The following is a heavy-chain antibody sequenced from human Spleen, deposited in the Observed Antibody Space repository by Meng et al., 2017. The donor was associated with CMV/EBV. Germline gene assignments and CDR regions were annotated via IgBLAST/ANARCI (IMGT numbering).Heavy chain of an antibody. D-gene: IGHD2-2*01. V-gene: IGHV3-30*14. CDR2: ISYDGSNK. J-gene: IGHJ6*02. CDR3: ARGGGAVVVVPAAIGNYYYGMDV. CDR1: GFTFSSYA. Sequence: GESLKISCAASGFTFSSYAMHWVRQAPGKGLEWVAVISYDGSNKYYADSVKGRLTISRDNSKNTLYLQMNSLRAGDTAVYYWARGGGAVVVVPAAIGNYYYGMDVWGQGTTVTVSS.